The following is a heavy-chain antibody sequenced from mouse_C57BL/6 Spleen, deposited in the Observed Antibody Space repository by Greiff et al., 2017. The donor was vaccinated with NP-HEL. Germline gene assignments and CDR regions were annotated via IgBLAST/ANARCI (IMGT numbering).Heavy chain of an antibody. Sequence: VMLVESGAELVKPGASVKMSCKASGYTFTTYPIEWMKQDHGKSLEWIGNFNHYNDDTKYNEKFKGKATLTVEKASSTVYLELSRLTSDDSAVYYCARGGDYGSPFDYWGQGTTLTVSS. CDR2: FNHYNDDT. V-gene: IGHV1-47*01. CDR1: GYTFTTYP. CDR3: ARGGDYGSPFDY. D-gene: IGHD1-1*01. J-gene: IGHJ2*01.